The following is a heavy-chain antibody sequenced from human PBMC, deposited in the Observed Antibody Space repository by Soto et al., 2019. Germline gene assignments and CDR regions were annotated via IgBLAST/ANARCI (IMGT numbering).Heavy chain of an antibody. Sequence: ASVKLSCKASGYTVTIYGIRWVLQAPGQGLEWMGWISAYNGNTNYAQKLQGRVTMTTDTSTSTAYMELRSLRSDDTAVYYCARISGVGAWCYYYSGMYVCGQENSVMVSS. V-gene: IGHV1-18*01. D-gene: IGHD2-15*01. J-gene: IGHJ6*02. CDR1: GYTVTIYG. CDR3: ARISGVGAWCYYYSGMYV. CDR2: ISAYNGNT.